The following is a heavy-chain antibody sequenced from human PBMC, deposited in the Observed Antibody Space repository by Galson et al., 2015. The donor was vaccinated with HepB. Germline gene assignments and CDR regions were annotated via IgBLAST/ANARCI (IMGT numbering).Heavy chain of an antibody. J-gene: IGHJ4*02. CDR3: TTDGNKWDYSLDY. CDR1: GFTFNKAW. CDR2: IKSETETM. D-gene: IGHD1-26*01. Sequence: SLRHSCAASGFTFNKAWMNWVRQAPGKGLEWVGRIKSETETMDYAAPIKGRFSIWRDDSRSTVYLQVNSLRIDDTAVYYCTTDGNKWDYSLDYWGRGTLVTVAS. V-gene: IGHV3-15*07.